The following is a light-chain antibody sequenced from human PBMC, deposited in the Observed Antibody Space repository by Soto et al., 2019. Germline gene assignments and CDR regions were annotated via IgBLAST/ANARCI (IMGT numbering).Light chain of an antibody. CDR3: QQYNSYSWT. CDR1: QSINSW. V-gene: IGKV1-5*01. J-gene: IGKJ1*01. CDR2: DAS. Sequence: DIQVTQSPSTLSASVGDRVTITCRASQSINSWLAWYQQKPGKAPKLLIYDASSLESGVPSRFSGSGSGTEFTLTISSLQPDDFATYYCQQYNSYSWTFGQGTKVEIK.